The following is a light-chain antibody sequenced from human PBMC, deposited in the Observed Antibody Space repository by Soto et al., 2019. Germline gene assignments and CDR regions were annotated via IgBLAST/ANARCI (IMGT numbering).Light chain of an antibody. CDR3: QRRSNWPPTWT. CDR2: DAS. CDR1: QSVSSY. Sequence: EIVLTQSPATLSLSPGERATLSCRASQSVSSYLAWYQQKPGQAPRLLIYDASNRATGIPARFSGSGSGTDFTVNISCIAPEDYAVYKCQRRSNWPPTWTFGQGTKVEIK. V-gene: IGKV3-11*01. J-gene: IGKJ1*01.